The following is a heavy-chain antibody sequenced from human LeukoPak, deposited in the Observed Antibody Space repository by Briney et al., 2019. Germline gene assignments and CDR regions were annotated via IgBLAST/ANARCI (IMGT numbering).Heavy chain of an antibody. Sequence: PGGSLRLSCAASGFTFSSYAMHWVRQAPGKGLEYVSAISSNGGSTYYANSVKGGFTISRDNSKNTLYLQMGSLRAEDMAVYYCARGRCSSTSCYWLNGMDVWGQGTTVTVSS. D-gene: IGHD2-2*01. CDR1: GFTFSSYA. J-gene: IGHJ6*02. CDR3: ARGRCSSTSCYWLNGMDV. CDR2: ISSNGGST. V-gene: IGHV3-64*01.